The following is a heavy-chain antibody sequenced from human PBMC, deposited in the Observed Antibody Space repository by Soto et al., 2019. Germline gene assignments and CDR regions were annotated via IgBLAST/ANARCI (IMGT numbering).Heavy chain of an antibody. Sequence: GGSLRLSCAASGFTFSSYAMSWVRQAPGKGLEWVSAISGSGGSTYYADSVKGRFTISRDNSKNTLYLQMNSLRAEDTAVYYCAKGTSITMIVVVDAFDIWGQGTMVTVSS. J-gene: IGHJ3*02. CDR3: AKGTSITMIVVVDAFDI. D-gene: IGHD3-22*01. CDR2: ISGSGGST. V-gene: IGHV3-23*01. CDR1: GFTFSSYA.